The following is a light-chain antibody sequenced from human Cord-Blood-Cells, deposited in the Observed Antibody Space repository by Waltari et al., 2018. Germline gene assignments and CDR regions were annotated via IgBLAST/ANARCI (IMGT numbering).Light chain of an antibody. J-gene: IGLJ3*02. CDR2: EVS. CDR1: SSDVGGYNY. V-gene: IGLV2-8*01. Sequence: QSALTQPPSASGSPGQSVTISCTGTSSDVGGYNYVSWYQQHPGKAPKLIIYEVSERPSGGPARFAGSKSGNTASLTVSGLQAEDEADYYCSSYAGSNNLVFGGGTKLTVL. CDR3: SSYAGSNNLV.